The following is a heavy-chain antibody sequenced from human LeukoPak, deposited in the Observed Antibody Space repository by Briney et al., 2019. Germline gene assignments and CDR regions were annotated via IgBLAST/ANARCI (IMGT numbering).Heavy chain of an antibody. J-gene: IGHJ4*02. CDR1: GGSISSRSYY. V-gene: IGHV4-39*07. D-gene: IGHD3-10*01. Sequence: SETLSLTCTVSGGSISSRSYYWGWIRQPPGKGLEWIGTIYYSGSTYYNPSLKSRVTISVDTSKNQFSLKLSSVTAADTAVYYCARGALWFGESTYFDYWGQGTLVTVSS. CDR2: IYYSGST. CDR3: ARGALWFGESTYFDY.